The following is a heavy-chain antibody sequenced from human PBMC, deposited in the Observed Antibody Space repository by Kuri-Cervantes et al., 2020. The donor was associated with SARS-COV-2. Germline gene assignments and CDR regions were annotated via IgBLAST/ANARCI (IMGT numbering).Heavy chain of an antibody. CDR1: GGSFSGYY. V-gene: IGHV4-34*01. D-gene: IGHD5-24*01. CDR3: ATHRGHFDY. Sequence: ESLKISCAVYGGSFSGYYWSWIRQPPGKGLEWIGEINHSGSTNYNPSLKSRVTISVDTSKNQFSLKLSSVTAADTAVYYCATHRGHFDYWGQGTLVTVSS. CDR2: INHSGST. J-gene: IGHJ4*02.